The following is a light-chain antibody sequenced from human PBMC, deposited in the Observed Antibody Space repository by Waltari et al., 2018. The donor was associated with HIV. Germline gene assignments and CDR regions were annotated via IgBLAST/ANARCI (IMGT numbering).Light chain of an antibody. J-gene: IGLJ1*01. CDR1: SSDVRSYNL. CDR2: EVN. Sequence: QSALTQPASVSGSPGPSITISCTGTSSDVRSYNLVSWYQQYPGKAPKLMIYEVNKRPSGISNRFSGSKSGNTASLTISGLQAEDEADYYCCSYAGSRRVFGTGTKVTVL. V-gene: IGLV2-23*02. CDR3: CSYAGSRRV.